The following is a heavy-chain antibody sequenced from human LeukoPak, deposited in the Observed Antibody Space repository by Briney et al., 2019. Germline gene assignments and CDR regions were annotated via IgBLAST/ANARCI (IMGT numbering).Heavy chain of an antibody. CDR1: GFTFSDYY. Sequence: GGSLRLSCAASGFTFSDYYMSWIRQAPGKGLEWVGRIKSKTDGGTTDYAAPVKGRFTISRDDSKNTLYLQMNSLKTEDTAVYYCTTSTMIVVVISSFTIDYWGQGTLVTVSS. V-gene: IGHV3-15*01. CDR3: TTSTMIVVVISSFTIDY. CDR2: IKSKTDGGTT. D-gene: IGHD3-22*01. J-gene: IGHJ4*02.